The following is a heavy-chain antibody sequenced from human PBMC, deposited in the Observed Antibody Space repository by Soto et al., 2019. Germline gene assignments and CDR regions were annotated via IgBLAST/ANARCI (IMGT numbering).Heavy chain of an antibody. D-gene: IGHD1-1*01. J-gene: IGHJ3*02. Sequence: QVQLVESGGGVVQPGRSLRLSCAASGFTFSSYGMHWVRQAPGKGLEWVAGLWFDGSNKYHADSVKGRFTISRDNSKNTLYLQMNSLRVEDTAVHYCARSREGGWNGFGIWGRGTMVTVSS. V-gene: IGHV3-33*01. CDR1: GFTFSSYG. CDR3: ARSREGGWNGFGI. CDR2: LWFDGSNK.